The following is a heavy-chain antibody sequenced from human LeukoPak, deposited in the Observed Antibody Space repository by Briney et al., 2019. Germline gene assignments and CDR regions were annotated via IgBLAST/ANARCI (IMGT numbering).Heavy chain of an antibody. CDR3: ARGGIVVVPADTSNWFDP. D-gene: IGHD2-2*01. J-gene: IGHJ5*02. CDR2: INPNSGGT. V-gene: IGHV1-2*04. Sequence: ASVKVSCKASGYTFTGYYMHWVRQAPGQGLEWMGWINPNSGGTNYAQKFQGWVTMTRDTSISTAYMELSGLRSDDTAVYYCARGGIVVVPADTSNWFDPWGQGTLVTVSS. CDR1: GYTFTGYY.